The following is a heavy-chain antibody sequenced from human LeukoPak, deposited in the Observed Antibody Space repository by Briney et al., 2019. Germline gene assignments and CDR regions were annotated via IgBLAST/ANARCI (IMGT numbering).Heavy chain of an antibody. CDR1: GGSFSGYY. J-gene: IGHJ4*02. CDR3: ARDCSGGSCYDAFDY. V-gene: IGHV4-59*01. CDR2: IYYSGST. Sequence: PSETLSLTCAVYGGSFSGYYWSWIRQPPGKGLEWIGYIYYSGSTNYNPSLKSRVTISVDTSKNQFSLKLSSVTAADTAVYYCARDCSGGSCYDAFDYWGQGTLVTVSS. D-gene: IGHD2-15*01.